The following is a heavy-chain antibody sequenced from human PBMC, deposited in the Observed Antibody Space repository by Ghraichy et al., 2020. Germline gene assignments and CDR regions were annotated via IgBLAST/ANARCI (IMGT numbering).Heavy chain of an antibody. Sequence: SQTLSLTCTVSGGSISSSSYYWGWIRQPPGKGLEWIGSIYYSGSTYYNPSLKSRVTISVDTSKNQFSLKLSSVTAADTAVYYCDSLYCSGGSCYPDYWGQGTLVTVSS. J-gene: IGHJ4*02. V-gene: IGHV4-39*01. CDR2: IYYSGST. CDR1: GGSISSSSYY. CDR3: DSLYCSGGSCYPDY. D-gene: IGHD2-15*01.